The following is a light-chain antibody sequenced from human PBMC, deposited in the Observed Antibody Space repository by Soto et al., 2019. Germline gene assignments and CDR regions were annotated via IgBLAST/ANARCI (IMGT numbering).Light chain of an antibody. CDR2: VNSDGSH. V-gene: IGLV4-69*01. Sequence: QSVLTQSPSASASLGASVKLTCSLSSVHSTYAIAGHQKQPEKCPRFLMKVNSDGSHSKGDGVPDRFSGSNSGAERYLTISSLPSGDEADYSCPTWDTVVFGGGTKVTVL. CDR1: SVHSTYA. CDR3: PTWDTVV. J-gene: IGLJ2*01.